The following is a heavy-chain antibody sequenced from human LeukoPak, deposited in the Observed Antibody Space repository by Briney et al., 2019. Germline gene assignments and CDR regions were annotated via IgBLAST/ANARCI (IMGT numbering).Heavy chain of an antibody. CDR3: ARQVVVSAPPDYFDY. Sequence: SETLSLTCTVSGGSISSGSYYWSWIRQPAGKGLEWIGRIYTSGSTNYNPSLKSRVTISMDTSKNQFSLKLSSVTAADTAVYYCARQVVVSAPPDYFDYWGQGTLVAVSS. CDR1: GGSISSGSYY. J-gene: IGHJ4*02. D-gene: IGHD2-21*02. CDR2: IYTSGST. V-gene: IGHV4-61*02.